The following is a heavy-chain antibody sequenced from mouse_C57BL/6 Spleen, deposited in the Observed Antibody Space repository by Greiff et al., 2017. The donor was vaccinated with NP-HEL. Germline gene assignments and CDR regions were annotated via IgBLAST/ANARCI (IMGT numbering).Heavy chain of an antibody. V-gene: IGHV1-59*01. Sequence: QVQLQQSGAELVRPGTSVKLSCKASGYTFTSYWMHWVKQRPGQGLEWIGVIDPSDSYTNYNQKFKGKATLTVDTSSSTAYMQLSSLTSEDSAVYYCASGYGSGYDAYWGQGTLVTVSA. D-gene: IGHD1-1*01. CDR2: IDPSDSYT. J-gene: IGHJ3*01. CDR1: GYTFTSYW. CDR3: ASGYGSGYDAY.